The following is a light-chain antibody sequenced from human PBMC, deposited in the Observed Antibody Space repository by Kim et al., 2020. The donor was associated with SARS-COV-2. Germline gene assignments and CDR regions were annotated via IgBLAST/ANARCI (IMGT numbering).Light chain of an antibody. J-gene: IGLJ1*01. V-gene: IGLV3-19*01. CDR2: DKN. CDR3: NSRDSSGNHLHV. CDR1: SLRSYY. Sequence: SSELTQDPAVSVALGQTVRITCQGDSLRSYYASWYQQKPGQAPVLVIYDKNNRPSGIPDRFSGSSSGNTASLTITGDQAEDEADYYCNSRDSSGNHLHVFGTGTKVTVL.